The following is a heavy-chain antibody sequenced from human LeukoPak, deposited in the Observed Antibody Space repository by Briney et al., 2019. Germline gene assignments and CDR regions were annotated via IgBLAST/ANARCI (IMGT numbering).Heavy chain of an antibody. CDR2: ISGSGGST. CDR1: GFTFSSYA. Sequence: RXXXXASGFTFSSYAXSWVRQAPGXGXEWVSAISGSGGSTYYADSVKGRFTISRDNSKNTLYLQMNSLRAEDTAVYYCAKGIAARPGWFDPWGQGTLVTVSS. D-gene: IGHD6-6*01. J-gene: IGHJ5*02. CDR3: AKGIAARPGWFDP. V-gene: IGHV3-23*01.